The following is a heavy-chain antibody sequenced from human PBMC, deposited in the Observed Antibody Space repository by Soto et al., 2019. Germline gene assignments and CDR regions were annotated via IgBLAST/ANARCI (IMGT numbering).Heavy chain of an antibody. Sequence: SHTLSVTCTVSGGSLSPYYWSGFRQPPGKGLEWIGYIYYSGSTNYNPSLKSRVTTSLDTSKKQFSLKLSSVTAADTAVYYCARADCGRNPSGFDDWGQGILVTV. CDR3: ARADCGRNPSGFDD. CDR1: GGSLSPYY. J-gene: IGHJ4*02. CDR2: IYYSGST. V-gene: IGHV4-59*01. D-gene: IGHD2-21*01.